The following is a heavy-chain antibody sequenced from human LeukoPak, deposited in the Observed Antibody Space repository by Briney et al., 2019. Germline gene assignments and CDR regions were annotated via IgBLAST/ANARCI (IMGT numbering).Heavy chain of an antibody. CDR2: IIPIFGTA. J-gene: IGHJ4*02. V-gene: IGHV1-69*01. CDR1: GGTFSSYA. CDR3: ARDRNTIFGVVIPFDY. D-gene: IGHD3-3*01. Sequence: SVKVSRKASGGTFSSYAISWVRQAPGQGLEWMGGIIPIFGTANYAQKFQGRVTITADESTSTAYMELSSLRSEDTAVYYCARDRNTIFGVVIPFDYWGQGTLVTVSS.